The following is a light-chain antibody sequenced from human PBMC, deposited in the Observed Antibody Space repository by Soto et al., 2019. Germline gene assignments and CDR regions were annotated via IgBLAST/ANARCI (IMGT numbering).Light chain of an antibody. CDR1: QSVSSSY. CDR2: GAS. V-gene: IGKV3-20*01. CDR3: QQYGTSPRT. Sequence: EIVLTQSPAILSFSPGERATLSCRASQSVSSSYLAWYQQKPGQDPRLLIYGASSRATGIPDRFSGSGSGTDFTLTISRLEPEDFAVYYCQQYGTSPRTFGQGTKVDIK. J-gene: IGKJ1*01.